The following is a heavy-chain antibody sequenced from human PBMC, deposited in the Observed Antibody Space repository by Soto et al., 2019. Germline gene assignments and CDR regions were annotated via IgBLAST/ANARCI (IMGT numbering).Heavy chain of an antibody. D-gene: IGHD4-17*01. J-gene: IGHJ4*02. V-gene: IGHV3-30*18. Sequence: QVQLVESGGGVVQPGRSLRLSCAASGFTFSNYGMHWVRQAPGKGLERVAVISYHGSDKYYADSVKGRFTISRDNSKNTLYLQMDSRRAEDTAVYYCAKVHLTTTVTTVGYWGQGTLVTVSS. CDR2: ISYHGSDK. CDR1: GFTFSNYG. CDR3: AKVHLTTTVTTVGY.